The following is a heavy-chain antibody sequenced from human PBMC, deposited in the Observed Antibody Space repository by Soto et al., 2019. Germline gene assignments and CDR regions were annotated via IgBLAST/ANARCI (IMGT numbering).Heavy chain of an antibody. V-gene: IGHV4-30-2*01. Sequence: SETLSLRWAVAGGSSSGGGDCWIWIRQPPGKGLEWIGYIYHSGSTYYNPSLKGRFTIYRDNAKNSLYLQMNSLRAEDTAVYYCARASGNDRHPDPWGQGTLVTVSS. D-gene: IGHD5-12*01. J-gene: IGHJ5*02. CDR3: ARASGNDRHPDP. CDR1: GGSSSGGGDC. CDR2: IYHSGST.